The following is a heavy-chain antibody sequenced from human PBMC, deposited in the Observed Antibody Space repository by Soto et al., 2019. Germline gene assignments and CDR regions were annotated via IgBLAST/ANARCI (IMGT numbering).Heavy chain of an antibody. CDR3: AKDPDRVDNWFDP. D-gene: IGHD2-2*01. V-gene: IGHV3-30*04. CDR1: GFTFSSYA. Sequence: GGSLRLSCAASGFTFSSYAMHWVRQAPGKGLEWVAVISYDGSNKYYADSVKGRFTISRDNSKNTLYLQMNSLRAEDTAVYYCAKDPDRVDNWFDPWGQGTLVTVSS. J-gene: IGHJ5*02. CDR2: ISYDGSNK.